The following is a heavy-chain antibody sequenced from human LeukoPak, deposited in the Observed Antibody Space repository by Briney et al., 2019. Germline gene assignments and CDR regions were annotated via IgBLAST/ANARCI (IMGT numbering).Heavy chain of an antibody. J-gene: IGHJ4*02. CDR3: ASKQGDY. CDR2: INPDGSGK. CDR1: GFKFFTFA. V-gene: IGHV3-7*01. Sequence: GKSLRLSCEGSGFKFFTFAMHWVRQAPGKGLEWVANINPDGSGKYYVDSVKGRFTISRDNAKKSLYLQMNSLRAEDTAVYYCASKQGDYWGQGTLVTVSS.